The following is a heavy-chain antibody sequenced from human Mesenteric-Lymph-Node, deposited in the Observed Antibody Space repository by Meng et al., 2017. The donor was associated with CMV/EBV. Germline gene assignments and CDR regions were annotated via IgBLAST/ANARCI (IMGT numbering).Heavy chain of an antibody. J-gene: IGHJ4*02. D-gene: IGHD2-2*01. CDR3: AKGFHGSSTSCYDY. CDR2: ISSSGTRS. V-gene: IGHV3-23*01. CDR1: GFSFSSYA. Sequence: GESLKISCVASGFSFSSYAMNWVRQAPGQGLEWVSGISSSGTRSNSADSVMGRFTISRDNSKNTLYLQMNSLRAEDTAVYYCAKGFHGSSTSCYDYWGQGTLVTVSS.